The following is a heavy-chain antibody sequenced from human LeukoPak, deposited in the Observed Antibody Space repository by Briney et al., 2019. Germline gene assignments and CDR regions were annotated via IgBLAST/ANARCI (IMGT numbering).Heavy chain of an antibody. CDR1: GGSISSYY. Sequence: PSETLSLTCTVSGGSISSYYWSWIRQPPGKGLEWIGSIYYSGSTYYNPSLKSRVTISVDTSKNQFSLKLSSVTASGTAVYYCARPGFAGQPGGGFDYWGQGTLVTVSS. D-gene: IGHD3-16*01. CDR3: ARPGFAGQPGGGFDY. CDR2: IYYSGST. V-gene: IGHV4-59*05. J-gene: IGHJ4*02.